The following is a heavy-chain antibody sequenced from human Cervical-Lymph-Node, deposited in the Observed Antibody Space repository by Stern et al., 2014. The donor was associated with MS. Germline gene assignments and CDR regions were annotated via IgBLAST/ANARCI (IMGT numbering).Heavy chain of an antibody. CDR3: ALSSETSDRWYSLGYDL. D-gene: IGHD6-13*01. CDR2: LFPVFGTP. CDR1: GGTFSKFP. J-gene: IGHJ5*02. Sequence: QVQMVQSGAEGTKPGSSGKVSCKASGGTFSKFPSSWVRQAPGQGLEWMGGLFPVFGTPTYAQEFMGRVTIPADVSTSTVYMELSSLRSDDTAVYYCALSSETSDRWYSLGYDLWGQGTLVTVSS. V-gene: IGHV1-69*01.